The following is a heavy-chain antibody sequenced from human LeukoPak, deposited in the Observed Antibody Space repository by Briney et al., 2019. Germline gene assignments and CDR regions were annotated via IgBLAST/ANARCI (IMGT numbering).Heavy chain of an antibody. CDR3: ARGDPITGTTLDY. D-gene: IGHD1/OR15-1a*01. V-gene: IGHV4-59*12. CDR2: VHHSGTA. J-gene: IGHJ4*02. Sequence: SETLSLTCTVSGVSMTDFYWSWIRQPPGKGLEYIGYVHHSGTANYNPSLKGRVTMSLDTSRSQFSLKLSSVTAADTAVYYCARGDPITGTTLDYWGQGTLVTVSS. CDR1: GVSMTDFY.